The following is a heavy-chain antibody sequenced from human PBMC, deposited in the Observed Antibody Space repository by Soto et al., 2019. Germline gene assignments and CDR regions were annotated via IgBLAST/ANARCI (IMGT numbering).Heavy chain of an antibody. CDR3: ARGSWYQGVDF. J-gene: IGHJ4*02. Sequence: SVKVSCKASGFTFTSSAVQWVRQARGQRLEWIGWIVVGSGNTNYAQKFQERVTITRDMSTSTSYMQLSSLRSEDTAVYYCARGSWYQGVDFWGQGTLVTVSS. CDR2: IVVGSGNT. CDR1: GFTFTSSA. D-gene: IGHD6-13*01. V-gene: IGHV1-58*01.